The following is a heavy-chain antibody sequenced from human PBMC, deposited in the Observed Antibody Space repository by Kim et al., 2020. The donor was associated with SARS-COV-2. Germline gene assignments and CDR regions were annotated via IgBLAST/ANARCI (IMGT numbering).Heavy chain of an antibody. V-gene: IGHV4-39*07. CDR3: ASYNILTGYYLPYFDY. CDR1: GGSISSSSYY. CDR2: IYYSGST. D-gene: IGHD3-9*01. Sequence: SETLSLTCTVSGGSISSSSYYWGWIRQPPGKGLEWTGSIYYSGSTYYNPSLKSRVTISVDTSKNQFSLKLSSVTAADTAVYYCASYNILTGYYLPYFDYWGQGTLVTVSS. J-gene: IGHJ4*02.